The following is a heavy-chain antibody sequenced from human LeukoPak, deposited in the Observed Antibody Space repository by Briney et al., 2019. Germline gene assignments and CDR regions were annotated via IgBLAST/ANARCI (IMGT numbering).Heavy chain of an antibody. V-gene: IGHV4-34*01. Sequence: HPSETLSLTCAVYGGSFSGYYWSWIRQPPGKGLEWIGEINHSGSTNYNPSLKSRVTISVDTSKNQFSLKLGSVTAADTAVYYCARGLAVAGTPLGYYYYGMDVWGQGTTVTVSS. J-gene: IGHJ6*02. D-gene: IGHD6-19*01. CDR1: GGSFSGYY. CDR3: ARGLAVAGTPLGYYYYGMDV. CDR2: INHSGST.